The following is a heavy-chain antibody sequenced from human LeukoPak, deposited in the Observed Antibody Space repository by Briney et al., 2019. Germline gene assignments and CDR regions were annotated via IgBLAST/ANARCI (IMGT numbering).Heavy chain of an antibody. V-gene: IGHV5-51*01. CDR3: ARRVLDYFEE. Sequence: GESLKISCKGSGYSFTSYWIGWVRQMPGRGLEWMGIIYPGDSDTRYSRSFQGQVTISVDKSISTAYVQWSSLQASDTAMYYCARRVLDYFEEWGQGTPVTVSS. CDR2: IYPGDSDT. CDR1: GYSFTSYW. D-gene: IGHD4/OR15-4a*01. J-gene: IGHJ4*02.